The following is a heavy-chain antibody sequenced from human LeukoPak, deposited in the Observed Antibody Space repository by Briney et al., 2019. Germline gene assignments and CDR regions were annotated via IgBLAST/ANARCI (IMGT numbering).Heavy chain of an antibody. J-gene: IGHJ6*03. CDR1: GGSISSGSYY. CDR2: IYTSGST. D-gene: IGHD3-10*01. V-gene: IGHV4-61*02. Sequence: SETLSLTCTVSGGSISSGSYYWSWIRQPAGKGLEWIGRIYTSGSTYYNPSLKSRVTISVDTSKNQFSLKLSSVTAADTAVYYCARIRHGSGIYYYYMDVWGKGTTVTISS. CDR3: ARIRHGSGIYYYYMDV.